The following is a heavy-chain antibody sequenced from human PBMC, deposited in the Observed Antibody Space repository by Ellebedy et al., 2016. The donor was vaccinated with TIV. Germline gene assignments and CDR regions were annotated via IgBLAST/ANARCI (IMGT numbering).Heavy chain of an antibody. J-gene: IGHJ4*02. CDR2: ISYDGSRK. Sequence: GGSLRLXXAASGFTFSSFAMHWVRQAPGKGLEWVVVISYDGSRKYYADSVKGRFTISRDNSKNTLFLQMNSLRAEDTAVYYCAREGLPGYFDYWGQGTLVTVSS. V-gene: IGHV3-30-3*01. CDR1: GFTFSSFA. CDR3: AREGLPGYFDY. D-gene: IGHD3-9*01.